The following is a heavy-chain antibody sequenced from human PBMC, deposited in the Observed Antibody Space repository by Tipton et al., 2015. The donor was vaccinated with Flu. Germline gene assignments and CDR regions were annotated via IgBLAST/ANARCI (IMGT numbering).Heavy chain of an antibody. V-gene: IGHV1-2*04. D-gene: IGHD1-7*01. CDR2: INPNSGGT. CDR1: GYTFTGYY. CDR3: AREEGNYGNAFDI. J-gene: IGHJ3*02. Sequence: QSGAEVKKPGASVKVSCKASGYTFTGYYMHWVRQAPGQGLEWMGWINPNSGGTNYAQKFQGWVTMTRDTSISTAYMELSRLRSDDTAVYYCAREEGNYGNAFDIWGQGTMVTVSS.